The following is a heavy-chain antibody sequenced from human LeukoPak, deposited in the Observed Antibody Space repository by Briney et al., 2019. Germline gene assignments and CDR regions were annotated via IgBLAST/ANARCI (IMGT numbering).Heavy chain of an antibody. Sequence: PGGSLRLSCAASGFTFSNYWMHWVRQAPGKGLVWVSRINTDGSITTYADSVKGRFTISRDNAKNTLYLHMNSLRAEDTAVYYCARAVGVTDYWGQGTLVTVSS. CDR2: INTDGSIT. CDR3: ARAVGVTDY. J-gene: IGHJ4*02. CDR1: GFTFSNYW. D-gene: IGHD1-26*01. V-gene: IGHV3-74*01.